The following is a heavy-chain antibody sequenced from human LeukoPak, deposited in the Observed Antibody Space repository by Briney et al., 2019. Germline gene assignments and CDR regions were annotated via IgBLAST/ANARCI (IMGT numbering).Heavy chain of an antibody. V-gene: IGHV4-59*01. Sequence: SETLSLTCTVSGGSISSYYWSWIRQPPGKGLEWIGYIYYSGSTNYNPSLKSRVTISVDTSKNQLSLKLSSVTAADTAVYYCARGGDGYPYYFDYWGQGTLVTVSS. D-gene: IGHD5-24*01. CDR2: IYYSGST. CDR1: GGSISSYY. J-gene: IGHJ4*02. CDR3: ARGGDGYPYYFDY.